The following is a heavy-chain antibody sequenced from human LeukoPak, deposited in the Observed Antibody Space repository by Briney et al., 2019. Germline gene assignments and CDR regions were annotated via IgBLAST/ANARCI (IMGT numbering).Heavy chain of an antibody. Sequence: PSETLSLTCSVYGGSFSGYYWSWIRQPPGKGLEWLGEINHSGSTNYNPSLKSRVTISVDTSKNQFSLKLTSVTAADTAVYYCARETFGVVIRAFDIWGQGTMVTVSS. J-gene: IGHJ3*02. CDR1: GGSFSGYY. CDR3: ARETFGVVIRAFDI. D-gene: IGHD3-3*01. CDR2: INHSGST. V-gene: IGHV4-34*01.